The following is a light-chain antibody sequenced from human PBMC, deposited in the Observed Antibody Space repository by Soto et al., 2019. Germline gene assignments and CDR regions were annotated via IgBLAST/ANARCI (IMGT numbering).Light chain of an antibody. J-gene: IGKJ1*01. Sequence: VVLTQFPGTLSLSPGETATLSCGASQRVSNNFLGWYQQKPGLPPRLLIYDATSRANGIPERFSGRGSGTHFTLTISRLEPEDFAVYYCPQYGSTPWTFGRGTKVEMK. CDR2: DAT. CDR1: QRVSNNF. V-gene: IGKV3D-20*01. CDR3: PQYGSTPWT.